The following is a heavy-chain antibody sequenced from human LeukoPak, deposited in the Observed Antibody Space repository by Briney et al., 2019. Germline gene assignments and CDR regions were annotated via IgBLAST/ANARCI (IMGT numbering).Heavy chain of an antibody. V-gene: IGHV4-39*01. CDR2: IYSSGNT. J-gene: IGHJ6*02. Sequence: SETLSLTCTVSGGSISTTNYYWGWIRQPPGRDLEWIGSIYSSGNTYYNPSLESRVTISVDTSKNQLSLKLTSATAADTAVYYCARGPPAKPGTGYYYGMDVWGQGTTVTVSS. CDR3: ARGPPAKPGTGYYYGMDV. CDR1: GGSISTTNYY. D-gene: IGHD2-2*01.